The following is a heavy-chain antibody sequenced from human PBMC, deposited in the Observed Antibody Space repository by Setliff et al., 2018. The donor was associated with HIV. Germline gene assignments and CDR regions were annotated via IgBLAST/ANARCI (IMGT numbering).Heavy chain of an antibody. D-gene: IGHD6-13*01. Sequence: SVKVSCKASGGTFSSYVISWVRQAPRQGLEWMGGIIPIFGTANYAQKFQGRVTITADESTSTAYMELSSLRSDDTAVYYCARDFSGQQLVGGWFDPWGQGTLVTVSS. CDR2: IIPIFGTA. J-gene: IGHJ5*02. CDR1: GGTFSSYV. CDR3: ARDFSGQQLVGGWFDP. V-gene: IGHV1-69*13.